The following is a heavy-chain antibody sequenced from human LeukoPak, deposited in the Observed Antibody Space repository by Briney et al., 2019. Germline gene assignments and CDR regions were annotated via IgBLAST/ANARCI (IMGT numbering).Heavy chain of an antibody. Sequence: QTGGSLRLSCAASGFTFSSYEMNWVRQAPGKGLEWVSYISSSGSTIYYADSVKGRFTISRDNAKNSLYLQMNSLRAEDTAVYYCARDGGGYCGGDCYPYYFDYWGQGTLVTVSS. D-gene: IGHD2-21*02. V-gene: IGHV3-48*03. J-gene: IGHJ4*02. CDR1: GFTFSSYE. CDR3: ARDGGGYCGGDCYPYYFDY. CDR2: ISSSGSTI.